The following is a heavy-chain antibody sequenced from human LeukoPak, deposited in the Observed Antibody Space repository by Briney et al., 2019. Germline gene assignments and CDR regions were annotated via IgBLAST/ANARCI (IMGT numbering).Heavy chain of an antibody. V-gene: IGHV3-23*01. CDR1: GFTFSSYA. Sequence: GRSLRLSCAASGFTFSSYAMSWVRQAPGKGLEWVSAISGSGGSTYYADSVKGRFTISRDNSKNTLYLQMNSLRAEDTAVYYCARTLYDFWSGYHPPSYFDYWGQGTLVTVSS. CDR3: ARTLYDFWSGYHPPSYFDY. CDR2: ISGSGGST. J-gene: IGHJ4*02. D-gene: IGHD3-3*01.